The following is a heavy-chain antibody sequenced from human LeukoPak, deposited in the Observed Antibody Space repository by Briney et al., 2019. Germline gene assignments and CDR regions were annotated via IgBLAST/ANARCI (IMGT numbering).Heavy chain of an antibody. CDR3: ARDEQPVGGHNWFDP. CDR1: GGSFSGYY. J-gene: IGHJ5*02. CDR2: INHSGST. Sequence: SETLSLTCAVYGGSFSGYYWSWIRQPPGKGLEWIGEINHSGSTNYNPSLKSRVTISVDTSKNQFSLKLSSVTAADTAVYYCARDEQPVGGHNWFDPWGQGTLVTVSS. V-gene: IGHV4-34*01. D-gene: IGHD6-6*01.